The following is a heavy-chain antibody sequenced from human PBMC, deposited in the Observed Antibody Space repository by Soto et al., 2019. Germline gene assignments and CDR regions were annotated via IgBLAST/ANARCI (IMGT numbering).Heavy chain of an antibody. Sequence: EVQLVESGGGLVQPGGSLRLSCAASGFTVSSNYMSWVRQAPGKGLEWVSVIYSGGSTYYADSVKGRFTISRHNSKNTLYLQMNSLRAEDTAVYYCARTRQSPYYYYYGMDVWGQGTTVTVSS. CDR1: GFTVSSNY. V-gene: IGHV3-53*04. CDR3: ARTRQSPYYYYYGMDV. J-gene: IGHJ6*02. CDR2: IYSGGST.